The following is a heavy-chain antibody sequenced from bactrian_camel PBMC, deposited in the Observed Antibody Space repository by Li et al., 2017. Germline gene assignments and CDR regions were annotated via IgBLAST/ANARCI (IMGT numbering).Heavy chain of an antibody. V-gene: IGHV3S40*01. CDR1: GSGDMHR. J-gene: IGHJ4*01. CDR3: AAGFCRGSWEIGLSRSLYNY. Sequence: DVQLVESGGGSVQAGGSLRLSCVCSGSGDMHRRSWFRQAPGKGLEWVSGIYSGGTSTYYADSVKGRFTISQDNAKNTMYLQMNSLKPEDTATYCCAAGFCRGSWEIGLSRSLYNYWGQGTQVTVS. CDR2: IYSGGTST. D-gene: IGHD6*01.